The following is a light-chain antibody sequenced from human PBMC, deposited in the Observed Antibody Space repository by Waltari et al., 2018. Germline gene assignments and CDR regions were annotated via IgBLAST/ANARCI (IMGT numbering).Light chain of an antibody. CDR2: KAS. J-gene: IGKJ2*01. CDR1: KSISSW. V-gene: IGKV1-5*03. CDR3: QQYNSDPYT. Sequence: DIQVTQSPSTMSASVGDRVTITCRASKSISSWLSWYQQKPVQAPKHLMDKASTLEIGVPSRFSGSGSGTEFTLTISSLQADDFATYYCQQYNSDPYTFGQGTKLEIK.